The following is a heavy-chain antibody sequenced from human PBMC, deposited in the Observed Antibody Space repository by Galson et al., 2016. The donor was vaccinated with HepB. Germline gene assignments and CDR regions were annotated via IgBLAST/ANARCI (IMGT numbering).Heavy chain of an antibody. V-gene: IGHV3-48*02. CDR3: ARDTAFYARASGMDV. J-gene: IGHJ6*02. CDR2: ISDTSRAI. Sequence: SLRLSCAASGFTFSTYSMNWVRQAPGKGLEWISYISDTSRAIYYADSVKGRFTISRDNGKNSLYLQMNSLSDEDTAIYYCARDTAFYARASGMDVWGQGATGTVSS. CDR1: GFTFSTYS. D-gene: IGHD3-16*01.